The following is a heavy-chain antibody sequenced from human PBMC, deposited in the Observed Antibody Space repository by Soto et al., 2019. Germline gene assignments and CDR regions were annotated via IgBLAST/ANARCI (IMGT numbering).Heavy chain of an antibody. Sequence: GGSLRLSCAASGFTFSDHYMDWVRQAPGKGLEWVGRTRNKANSYTTEYAASVKGRFTISRDDSKNSLYLQMNSLKTEDTAVYYCAREGRITICGVVILQPYYYMDVWGKGTTVTVSS. J-gene: IGHJ6*03. D-gene: IGHD3-3*01. CDR3: AREGRITICGVVILQPYYYMDV. V-gene: IGHV3-72*01. CDR1: GFTFSDHY. CDR2: TRNKANSYTT.